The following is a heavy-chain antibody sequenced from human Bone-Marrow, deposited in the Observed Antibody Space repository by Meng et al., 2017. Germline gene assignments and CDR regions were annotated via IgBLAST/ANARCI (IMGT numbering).Heavy chain of an antibody. CDR3: AREGYGDLLYYGMDV. V-gene: IGHV7-4-1*02. CDR2: INTNTGNP. Sequence: QGQSVQAGSELKKPGASVKVSCKASGYTFTSYAMNWVRQAPGQGLEWMGWINTNTGNPTYAQGFTGRFVFSLDTSVSTAYLQISSLKAEDTAVYYCAREGYGDLLYYGMDVWGQGTTVTVSS. D-gene: IGHD4-17*01. J-gene: IGHJ6*02. CDR1: GYTFTSYA.